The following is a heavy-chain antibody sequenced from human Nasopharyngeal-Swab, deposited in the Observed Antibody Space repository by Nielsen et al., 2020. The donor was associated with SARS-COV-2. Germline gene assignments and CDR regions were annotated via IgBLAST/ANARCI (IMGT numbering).Heavy chain of an antibody. CDR3: ARKSSFDY. CDR1: GFTFSSYS. V-gene: IGHV3-48*01. Sequence: GESLKISCAASGFTFSSYSMNWVRQAPGKGLEWVSYISSSSSTIYYADSVKGRFTISRDNAKNSLYLQVNSLRAEDTAVYYCARKSSFDYWGQGTLVTVSS. J-gene: IGHJ4*02. CDR2: ISSSSSTI.